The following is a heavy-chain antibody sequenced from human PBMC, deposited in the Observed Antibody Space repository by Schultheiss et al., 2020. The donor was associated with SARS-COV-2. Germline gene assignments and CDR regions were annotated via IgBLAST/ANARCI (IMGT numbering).Heavy chain of an antibody. Sequence: SETLSLTCTVSGYSISSGYYWGWIRQPPGKGLEWIGSIYHSGSTNYNPSLKSRVTISVDKSKNQFSLKLSSVTAADTAVYYCARDARGYCSGGSCYPDCFDYWGQGTLVTVSS. CDR3: ARDARGYCSGGSCYPDCFDY. J-gene: IGHJ4*02. V-gene: IGHV4-38-2*02. CDR2: IYHSGST. D-gene: IGHD2-15*01. CDR1: GYSISSGYY.